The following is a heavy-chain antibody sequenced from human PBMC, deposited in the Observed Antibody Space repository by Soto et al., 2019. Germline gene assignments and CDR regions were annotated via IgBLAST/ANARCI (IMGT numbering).Heavy chain of an antibody. CDR2: ISSNSGAI. CDR3: VKGTFSSSKVIFDY. D-gene: IGHD2-2*01. J-gene: IGHJ4*02. Sequence: GGSLRLSCAASGFSFEDYDMHWVRQVPGKGLEWVSSISSNSGAIKYADSVKGRFSLSRDNAKNSMYLGMNSLRVEDTAFYFCVKGTFSSSKVIFDYWGQGTLVTVSS. CDR1: GFSFEDYD. V-gene: IGHV3-9*01.